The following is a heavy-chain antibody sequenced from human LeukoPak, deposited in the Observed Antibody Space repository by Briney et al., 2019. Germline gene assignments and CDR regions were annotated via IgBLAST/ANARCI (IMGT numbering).Heavy chain of an antibody. CDR1: GFTVSSNY. V-gene: IGHV3-53*01. CDR3: ARDSMVRGVMRYYFDH. D-gene: IGHD3-10*01. J-gene: IGHJ4*02. CDR2: IYTVGNT. Sequence: PGGSLRLSCAASGFTVSSNYMSWVRQAPGRGLEWVSVIYTVGNTYYAESVKGRFTFSRDNSKNTLYLQMNSLRAEDTAVYYCARDSMVRGVMRYYFDHWGEGTMLTASS.